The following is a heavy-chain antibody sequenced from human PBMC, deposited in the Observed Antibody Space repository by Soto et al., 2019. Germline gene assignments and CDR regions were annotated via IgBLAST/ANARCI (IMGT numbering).Heavy chain of an antibody. J-gene: IGHJ4*02. CDR1: GFTFIDFA. CDR3: ARDFWASSSGRYFDY. Sequence: QVQLVESGGGVVQPGRSLRLSCAASGFTFIDFALHWVRQAPGKGLEWVAVMSSNGRNIWYGDSVKGRFTISRDNSKSTMYLQMNSLRDEDTAVYYCARDFWASSSGRYFDYWGLGTRVTVSS. D-gene: IGHD6-19*01. V-gene: IGHV3-30-3*01. CDR2: MSSNGRNI.